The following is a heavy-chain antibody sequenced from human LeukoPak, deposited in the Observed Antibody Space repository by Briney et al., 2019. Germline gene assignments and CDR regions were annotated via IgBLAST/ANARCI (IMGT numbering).Heavy chain of an antibody. D-gene: IGHD1-26*01. Sequence: SETLSLTCTVSGGSISSYYWSWIRQPPGKGLEWIGEINHSGSTNYNPSLKSRVTISVDTSKNQFSLKLSSVTAADTAVYYCARERMGATGRFDPWGQGTLVTVSS. J-gene: IGHJ5*02. V-gene: IGHV4-34*01. CDR2: INHSGST. CDR3: ARERMGATGRFDP. CDR1: GGSISSYY.